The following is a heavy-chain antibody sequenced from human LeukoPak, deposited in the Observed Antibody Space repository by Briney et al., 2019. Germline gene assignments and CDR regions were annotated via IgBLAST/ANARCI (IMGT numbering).Heavy chain of an antibody. V-gene: IGHV4-4*07. CDR1: GGFIDTYY. D-gene: IGHD6-19*01. J-gene: IGHJ4*02. Sequence: SETLSLTCTVSGGFIDTYYWSWIRQPAGKGLEWVGRISSSGSTNYNPSLTSRVTMSVDTYNNQFSLKVTSVTAADTAVYYCARYAVAGSNLYFDYWGKGTLVTVSS. CDR3: ARYAVAGSNLYFDY. CDR2: ISSSGST.